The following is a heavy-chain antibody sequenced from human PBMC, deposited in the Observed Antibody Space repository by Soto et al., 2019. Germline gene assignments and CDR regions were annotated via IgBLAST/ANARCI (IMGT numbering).Heavy chain of an antibody. V-gene: IGHV1-3*01. J-gene: IGHJ4*02. CDR3: ASSFTVPAAIGY. D-gene: IGHD2-2*02. CDR1: GCKFSGYG. CDR2: INAGNGNT. Sequence: VSCRAAGCKFSGYGMRWVRQAPGQRLEWMGWINAGNGNTKYSQKFQGRVTITRDTSASTAYMELSSLRSEDTAVYYCASSFTVPAAIGYSGQGTLVTVSS.